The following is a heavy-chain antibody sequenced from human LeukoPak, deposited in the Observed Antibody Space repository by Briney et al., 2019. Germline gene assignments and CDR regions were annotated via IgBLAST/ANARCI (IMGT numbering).Heavy chain of an antibody. J-gene: IGHJ6*03. CDR1: GYTFTGYY. D-gene: IGHD6-13*01. CDR3: ARGGQQLVLYYYYMDV. CDR2: INPNSGGT. V-gene: IGHV1-2*02. Sequence: ASVKVSCKASGYTFTGYYMHWVRQAPGQGLEWMGWINPNSGGTNYAQKFQGRVTMTRDTSISTAYMELSRLRSDDTAVYYCARGGQQLVLYYYYMDVWGKGTTATVSS.